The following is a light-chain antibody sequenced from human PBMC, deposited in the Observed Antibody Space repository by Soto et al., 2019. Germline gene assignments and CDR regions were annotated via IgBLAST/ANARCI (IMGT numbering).Light chain of an antibody. CDR3: SSYTSSSTLV. J-gene: IGLJ1*01. V-gene: IGLV2-14*01. CDR1: SSDVGGYNY. Sequence: SVLTQPASVSGSPGQSITITCTVTSSDVGGYNYVSWYQQHPGKAPKLMIYEVSNRPSGVSNRFSGSKSGNTASLTISGLQAEDEADYYCSSYTSSSTLVFGTGTKVTVL. CDR2: EVS.